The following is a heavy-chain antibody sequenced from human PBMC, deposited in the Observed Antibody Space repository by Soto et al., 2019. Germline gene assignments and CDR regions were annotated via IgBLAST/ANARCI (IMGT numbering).Heavy chain of an antibody. CDR3: AKERESRSSYYFMDV. D-gene: IGHD6-13*01. V-gene: IGHV3-23*01. CDR2: VSNSGLDT. J-gene: IGHJ6*03. CDR1: GFTFTTYA. Sequence: PGGSLRLSCAASGFTFTTYAMNWVRQAPGKGLEWVSTVSNSGLDTYYADSVKGRFTVSRDNTKNTLYLQMNSLRGEDTATYYCAKERESRSSYYFMDVWGKGTTVTVSS.